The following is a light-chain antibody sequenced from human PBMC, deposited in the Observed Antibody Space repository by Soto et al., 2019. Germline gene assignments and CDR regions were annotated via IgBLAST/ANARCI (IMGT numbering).Light chain of an antibody. CDR1: QGIAPY. J-gene: IGKJ4*01. Sequence: DVQMTQSPSSLSAFVGDRATITCRASQGIAPYLAWFQQKPGKVPKLLIYATSTLQSGVPSRFSGSGSGTDFTLTISSLQPEDVGTYYCQKYNSAPPTFGGGTKVDIK. CDR3: QKYNSAPPT. CDR2: ATS. V-gene: IGKV1-27*01.